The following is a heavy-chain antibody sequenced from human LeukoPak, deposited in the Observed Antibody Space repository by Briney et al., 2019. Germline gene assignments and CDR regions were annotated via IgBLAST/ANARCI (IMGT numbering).Heavy chain of an antibody. CDR3: ARRLGTTLDY. V-gene: IGHV3-33*08. J-gene: IGHJ4*02. D-gene: IGHD1-1*01. Sequence: PGGSLRLSCAASGFTFSSYSMNWVRQAPGKGLEWVAVIWYDGSNKYYADSVKGRFTISRDNSKNTLYLQMNSLRAEDTAVYYCARRLGTTLDYWGQGTLVTVSS. CDR2: IWYDGSNK. CDR1: GFTFSSYS.